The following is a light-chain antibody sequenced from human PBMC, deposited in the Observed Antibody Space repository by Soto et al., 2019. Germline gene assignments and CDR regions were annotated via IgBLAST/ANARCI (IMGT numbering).Light chain of an antibody. CDR3: GTWDTGLVWV. V-gene: IGLV1-44*01. Sequence: QSVLTQSPSASGTPGQRVTISCSGSSSNIGSIPVNWYQQFPGTAPKLLIYSNNQRPSGVPDRFSGSKSGTSASLAISGLQSEDEADYYCGTWDTGLVWVFGGGTKVTVL. CDR1: SSNIGSIP. CDR2: SNN. J-gene: IGLJ3*02.